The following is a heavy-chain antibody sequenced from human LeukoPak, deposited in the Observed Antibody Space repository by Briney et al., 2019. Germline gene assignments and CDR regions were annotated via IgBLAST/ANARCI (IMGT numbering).Heavy chain of an antibody. CDR3: ARIQIAARTYYFDY. V-gene: IGHV4-30-4*08. D-gene: IGHD6-6*01. CDR2: IYHSGST. CDR1: GGSISSGDYY. Sequence: PSQTLSLTCTVSGGSISSGDYYWSWIRQPPGKGLEWIGYIYHSGSTYYNPSLKSRVTISVDRSKNQFSLKLSSVTAADTAVYYCARIQIAARTYYFDYWGQGTLVTVSS. J-gene: IGHJ4*02.